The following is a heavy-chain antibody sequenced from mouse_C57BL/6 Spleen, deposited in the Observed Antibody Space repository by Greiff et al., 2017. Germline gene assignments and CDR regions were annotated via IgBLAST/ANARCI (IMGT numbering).Heavy chain of an antibody. CDR2: ISSSGST. CDR3: ASPLITLEAIDY. V-gene: IGHV3-4*01. Sequence: EVKLLESGPALVKPSQTVSLTCTVTGYSITNGNHWWNWIRQVSGSKLEWIGYISSSGSTDSNPSLKRRISITRDTSKNQLFLQLNSVTTEDIAAYYCASPLITLEAIDYWGQGTSVTVSS. J-gene: IGHJ4*01. CDR1: GYSITNGNHW.